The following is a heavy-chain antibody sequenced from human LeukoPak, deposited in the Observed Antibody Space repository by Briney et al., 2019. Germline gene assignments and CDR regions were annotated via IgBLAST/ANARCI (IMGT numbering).Heavy chain of an antibody. V-gene: IGHV4-4*07. CDR1: GGSIIRYH. CDR3: ARGRDTALNYFDL. Sequence: SKTLSLTCTVSGGSIIRYHWSWIRQSAGKGLEWIGRISTSGSPNYNPSLRSRVSMSADTSKNQISLKVSSVTAADTAVYYCARGRDTALNYFDLWGRGTLVTVSS. J-gene: IGHJ2*01. CDR2: ISTSGSP. D-gene: IGHD5-18*01.